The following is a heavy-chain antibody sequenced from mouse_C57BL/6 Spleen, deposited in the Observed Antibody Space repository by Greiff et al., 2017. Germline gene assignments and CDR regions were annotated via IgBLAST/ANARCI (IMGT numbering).Heavy chain of an antibody. CDR3: ARGLPSTMAPEDY. V-gene: IGHV14-2*01. CDR1: GFNIKDYY. CDR2: IDPEDGET. Sequence: VQLKESGAELVKPGASVKLSCTASGFNIKDYYMHWVKQRTEQGLEWIGRIDPEDGETKYAPKFQGKATITADTSSNTAYLQLSSLTSEDTAVYYCARGLPSTMAPEDYWGQGTSVTVSS. D-gene: IGHD2-1*01. J-gene: IGHJ4*01.